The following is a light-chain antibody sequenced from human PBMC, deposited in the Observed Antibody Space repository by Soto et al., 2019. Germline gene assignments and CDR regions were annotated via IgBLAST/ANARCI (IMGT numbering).Light chain of an antibody. V-gene: IGKV3-15*01. CDR1: QSVSSN. CDR2: GAS. CDR3: QQYNNWPFT. Sequence: EIVMTQSPATLSVSPGERVTLSCRASQSVSSNLAWYHQKPGQAPRLLIYGASTRATGIPARFSGSGSGTEFTLTINSLQSEDFAVYYCQQYNNWPFTFGGGTKVEI. J-gene: IGKJ4*01.